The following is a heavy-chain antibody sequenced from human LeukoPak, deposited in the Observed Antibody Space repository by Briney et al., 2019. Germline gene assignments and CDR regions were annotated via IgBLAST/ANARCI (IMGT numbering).Heavy chain of an antibody. Sequence: PSETLSLTCTVSGGSINAFYWSWIRQTPRMRLERIGYIYTVGSTNYNPSLTSRVTISMDTSKNQFSLKLKSVTAADTAMYYCARSRDFVYMSTDYWGQGTLVTVSS. CDR2: IYTVGST. CDR3: ARSRDFVYMSTDY. D-gene: IGHD5/OR15-5a*01. CDR1: GGSINAFY. V-gene: IGHV4-4*09. J-gene: IGHJ4*02.